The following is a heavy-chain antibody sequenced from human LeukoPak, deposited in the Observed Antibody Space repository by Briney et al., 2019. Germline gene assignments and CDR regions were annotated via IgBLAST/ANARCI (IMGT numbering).Heavy chain of an antibody. D-gene: IGHD3-10*01. V-gene: IGHV3-30*02. CDR1: GFTFSSYG. CDR3: AKGPEVRGVIVILKTGEKGALDY. Sequence: PGGSLRLSCAASGFTFSSYGMHWVRQAPGKGLEWVAFIRYDGSNKYYADSVKGRFTISRDNSKNTLYLQMNSLRAEDSAVYYCAKGPEVRGVIVILKTGEKGALDYWGQGTLVTVSS. J-gene: IGHJ4*02. CDR2: IRYDGSNK.